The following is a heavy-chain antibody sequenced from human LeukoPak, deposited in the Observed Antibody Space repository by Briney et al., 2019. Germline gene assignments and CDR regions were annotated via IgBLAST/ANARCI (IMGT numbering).Heavy chain of an antibody. Sequence: SETLSLTCTVSGYSISSGYYWGWIRQPPGKGLEWIGSIYHSGSTYYNPSLKSRVTISVDMSKNQFSLKLSSVTAADTAVYYCARTDSSGYYFGNYWGQGTLVTVSS. CDR3: ARTDSSGYYFGNY. V-gene: IGHV4-38-2*02. CDR2: IYHSGST. D-gene: IGHD3-22*01. J-gene: IGHJ4*02. CDR1: GYSISSGYY.